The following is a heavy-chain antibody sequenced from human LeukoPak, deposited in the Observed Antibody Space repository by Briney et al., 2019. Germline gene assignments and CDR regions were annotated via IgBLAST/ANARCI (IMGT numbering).Heavy chain of an antibody. Sequence: WLGRTYYRSKWYNDYAVSVKSRITINPDTSKNQFSLQLNSVTPEDTAVYYCAYYDSSGYYYWGQGTLVTVSS. J-gene: IGHJ4*02. V-gene: IGHV6-1*01. D-gene: IGHD3-22*01. CDR2: TYYRSKWYN. CDR3: AYYDSSGYYY.